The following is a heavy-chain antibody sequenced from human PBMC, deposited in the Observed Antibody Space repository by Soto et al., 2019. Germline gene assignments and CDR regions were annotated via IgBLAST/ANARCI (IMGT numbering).Heavy chain of an antibody. CDR1: GYTFTSYA. Sequence: GXSVKVSCNASGYTFTSYAMHWVRQAPGQRLEWMGWINAGNGNTKYSQKFQGRVTITRDTSASTAYMELSSLRSDDTAVYYCATLDYGDYPPTFDYWGQGTLVTVSS. D-gene: IGHD4-17*01. J-gene: IGHJ4*02. CDR3: ATLDYGDYPPTFDY. V-gene: IGHV1-3*01. CDR2: INAGNGNT.